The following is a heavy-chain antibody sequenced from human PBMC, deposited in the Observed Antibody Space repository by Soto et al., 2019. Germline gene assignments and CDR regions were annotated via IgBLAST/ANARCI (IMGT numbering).Heavy chain of an antibody. CDR2: ISYHGSNK. CDR1: GFTFSSFA. J-gene: IGHJ6*02. V-gene: IGHV3-30-3*01. CDR3: ARGKYSSPRGGLDV. D-gene: IGHD4-4*01. Sequence: GGSLRLSCAASGFTFSSFAMHWVRQAPGKGLEWVAVISYHGSNKDYADSVKGRFTISRDNSKNTLFLQWGSLKASDSALYYCARGKYSSPRGGLDVWGQGTPVTVSS.